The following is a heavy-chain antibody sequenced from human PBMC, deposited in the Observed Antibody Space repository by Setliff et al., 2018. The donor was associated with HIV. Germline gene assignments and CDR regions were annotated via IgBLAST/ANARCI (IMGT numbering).Heavy chain of an antibody. D-gene: IGHD6-19*01. Sequence: SETLSLTCAVYGGSFSGYYWSWIRQPPGKGLEWIGEIIRSGSTNYNPSLKSRVTISVDTSKNQFSLKLSSVTAADTAVYYCARRSGWSLDYWGQGTLVTVSS. CDR1: GGSFSGYY. CDR2: IIRSGST. V-gene: IGHV4-34*12. CDR3: ARRSGWSLDY. J-gene: IGHJ4*02.